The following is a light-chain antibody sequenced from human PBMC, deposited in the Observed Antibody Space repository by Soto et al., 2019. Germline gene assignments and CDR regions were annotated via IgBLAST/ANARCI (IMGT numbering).Light chain of an antibody. CDR2: AAS. CDR3: QQCYSISYT. V-gene: IGKV1-39*01. Sequence: DLQMTQSPSSLSASVGDRVNITCRASQSISIYLNWYQQKPGKAPKLLIYAASSLQSGVPSRFSGIGSGTDFTLTISSLPPEDFAIYYCQQCYSISYTLGQGTKLEIK. J-gene: IGKJ2*01. CDR1: QSISIY.